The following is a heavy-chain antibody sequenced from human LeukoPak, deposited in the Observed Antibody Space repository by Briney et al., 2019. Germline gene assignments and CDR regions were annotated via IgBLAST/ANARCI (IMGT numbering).Heavy chain of an antibody. V-gene: IGHV4-59*01. CDR2: IYYSGST. J-gene: IGHJ6*03. CDR1: GGSISSYY. CDR3: ARGRDYYYMDA. Sequence: SETLSLTCTVSGGSISSYYWSWIRQPPGKGLESIGYIYYSGSTNYNPSLKSRVTISLDTSKNQFSLKLTSVTAADTAVYYCARGRDYYYMDAWGKGTTVTVSS.